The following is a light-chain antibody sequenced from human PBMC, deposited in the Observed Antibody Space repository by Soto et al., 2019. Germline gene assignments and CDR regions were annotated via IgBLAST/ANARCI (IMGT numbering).Light chain of an antibody. J-gene: IGKJ4*01. CDR2: DAS. CDR1: QDISNS. CDR3: QQYNNLPLT. V-gene: IGKV1-33*01. Sequence: DIQMTQSPSSLSASVGDRVTINFQASQDISNSLNWYQQRPGKAPNLLIYDASNLETGVPSRFSGSGSGTHFTLTISSLQPEDIATYHCQQYNNLPLTFGGGTKVDI.